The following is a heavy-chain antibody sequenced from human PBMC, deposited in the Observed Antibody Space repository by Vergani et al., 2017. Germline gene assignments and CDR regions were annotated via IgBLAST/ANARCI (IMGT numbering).Heavy chain of an antibody. Sequence: VQLVESGGGVVQPGRSLRLSCAASGFIFRNYAMSWVRQAPGKGLEWVSAISGSGGSTYYADSVKGRFTISRDNSKNTLYLQMNSLRAEDTAVYYCAPAVAGTFDYWGQGTLVTVSS. D-gene: IGHD6-19*01. CDR2: ISGSGGST. V-gene: IGHV3-23*04. J-gene: IGHJ4*02. CDR1: GFIFRNYA. CDR3: APAVAGTFDY.